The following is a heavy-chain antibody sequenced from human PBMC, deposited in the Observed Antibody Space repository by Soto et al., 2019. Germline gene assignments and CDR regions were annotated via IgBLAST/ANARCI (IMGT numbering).Heavy chain of an antibody. Sequence: PGGSLRLSCAASGFTFSSYAMSWVRQAPGKGLEWVSAISGSGGSTYYAESVKGRFTISRDNSKNTLYLQMNNLRAEDTAVYYCAKVKKYQLLTDAFDIWGQGTMVTVSS. V-gene: IGHV3-23*01. D-gene: IGHD2-2*01. J-gene: IGHJ3*02. CDR1: GFTFSSYA. CDR3: AKVKKYQLLTDAFDI. CDR2: ISGSGGST.